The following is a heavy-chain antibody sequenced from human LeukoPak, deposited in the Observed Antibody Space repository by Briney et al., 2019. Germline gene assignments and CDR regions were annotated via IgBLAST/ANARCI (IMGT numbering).Heavy chain of an antibody. D-gene: IGHD6-19*01. V-gene: IGHV3-21*01. CDR3: ARDSSGWYYFDY. CDR1: GFPFSSYW. CDR2: ISSGRGYI. J-gene: IGHJ4*02. Sequence: GGSLRLSCAVSGFPFSSYWMNWVRQAPGKGLEWVSSISSGRGYIHYADSVKGRFTISRDNARNSLYLQMNSLRAEDTAVYYCARDSSGWYYFDYWGQGILVTVSS.